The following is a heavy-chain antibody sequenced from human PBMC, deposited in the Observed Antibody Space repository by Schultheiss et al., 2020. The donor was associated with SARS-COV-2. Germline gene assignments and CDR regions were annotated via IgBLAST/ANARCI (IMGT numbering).Heavy chain of an antibody. J-gene: IGHJ4*02. Sequence: GGSLRLSCAASGFTFSNAWMSWVRQAPGKGLVWVSRINSDGSSTSYADSVKGRFTISRDNAKNTLYLQMNSLRAEDTAVYYCARGGQGPNPDGYWGQGTLVTVSS. V-gene: IGHV3-74*01. CDR2: INSDGSST. CDR1: GFTFSNAW. CDR3: ARGGQGPNPDGY.